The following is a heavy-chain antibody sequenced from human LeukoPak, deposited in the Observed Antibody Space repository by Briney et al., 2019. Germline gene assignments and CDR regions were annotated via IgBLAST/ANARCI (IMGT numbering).Heavy chain of an antibody. Sequence: TSETLSLTCTVSGGSISSYYWSWIRQSPGKGLEWIGYIYYSGSTNYNPSLKSRVTISVDTSKNQFSLKLNSVTAADTAVYYCARGGDAYYDSSGPIQHWGQGTLVTVSS. CDR2: IYYSGST. D-gene: IGHD3-22*01. CDR1: GGSISSYY. V-gene: IGHV4-59*01. CDR3: ARGGDAYYDSSGPIQH. J-gene: IGHJ1*01.